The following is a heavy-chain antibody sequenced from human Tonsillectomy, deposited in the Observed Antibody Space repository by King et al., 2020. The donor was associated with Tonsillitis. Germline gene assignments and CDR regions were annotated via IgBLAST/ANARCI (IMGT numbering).Heavy chain of an antibody. CDR1: GGSISRYY. J-gene: IGHJ5*02. D-gene: IGHD3-3*01. Sequence: VQLQESGPRLVKPSETLSLTCIVSGGSISRYYWSWIRQSPGKGLEWIGYIDYSGSTNYNPSLKSRVTISVDTSKNQFSLKVSSVTAADTAVYYCARDFGDFWSGNWFDPWGQGTLVTVSS. CDR2: IDYSGST. CDR3: ARDFGDFWSGNWFDP. V-gene: IGHV4-59*01.